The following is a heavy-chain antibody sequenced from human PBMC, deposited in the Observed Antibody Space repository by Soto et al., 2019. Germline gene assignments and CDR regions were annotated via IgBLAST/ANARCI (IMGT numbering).Heavy chain of an antibody. CDR1: GLTFSNPW. D-gene: IGHD3-3*01. Sequence: GGSLRLSCAASGLTFSNPWMTWVSQATRKGLEWVGRNTSKTDGGTTDYAAPVKVRFTISRDDSKITLYLQMNRLKTEDRAVYYCTTDRCYDFWSGSWRPRGMDVWGQGITVTVSS. V-gene: IGHV3-15*07. CDR2: NTSKTDGGTT. CDR3: TTDRCYDFWSGSWRPRGMDV. J-gene: IGHJ6*02.